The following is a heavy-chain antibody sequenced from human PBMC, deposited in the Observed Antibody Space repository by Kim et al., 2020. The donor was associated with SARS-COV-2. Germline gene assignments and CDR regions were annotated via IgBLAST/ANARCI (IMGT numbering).Heavy chain of an antibody. Sequence: GGSLRLSCAASGFAFSTYAMHWVRQAPGKGLEWVAVISDDGSNKYYADSVKGRFTISRDNSKNTLYLQMNSLRVEDTAVYYCARSRYGGDYDFDDGWG. CDR2: ISDDGSNK. J-gene: IGHJ6*02. CDR3: ARSRYGGDYDFDDG. V-gene: IGHV3-30-3*01. D-gene: IGHD1-26*01. CDR1: GFAFSTYA.